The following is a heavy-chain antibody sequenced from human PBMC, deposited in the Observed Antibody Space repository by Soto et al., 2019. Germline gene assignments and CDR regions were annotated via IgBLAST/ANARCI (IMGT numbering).Heavy chain of an antibody. CDR1: GFTFSYYW. Sequence: EVQLVESGGGLVQPGESLRLSCAASGFTFSYYWMHWVRQTPGKGLLWVSHIHNDGSRTTYADSVKGRFTISRDNARNTVYLQMNSLRDDDTAVYYCARGHRGAFELWGQGTAVTVSS. D-gene: IGHD1-26*01. CDR2: IHNDGSRT. CDR3: ARGHRGAFEL. J-gene: IGHJ3*01. V-gene: IGHV3-74*03.